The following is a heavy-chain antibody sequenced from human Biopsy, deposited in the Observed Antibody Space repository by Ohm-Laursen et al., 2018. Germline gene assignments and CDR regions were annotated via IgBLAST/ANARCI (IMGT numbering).Heavy chain of an antibody. D-gene: IGHD3-9*01. J-gene: IGHJ4*02. V-gene: IGHV3-23*01. CDR1: AFTFSTHA. Sequence: SLRLSCAASAFTFSTHAMSRVRQAPGKGLERVSSITSSGASTDLADSVKGRFTISRDNSKNTLYLQMNSLRAEDTAVYYCAKVSPTILSSFDYWGQGTLVTVSS. CDR2: ITSSGAST. CDR3: AKVSPTILSSFDY.